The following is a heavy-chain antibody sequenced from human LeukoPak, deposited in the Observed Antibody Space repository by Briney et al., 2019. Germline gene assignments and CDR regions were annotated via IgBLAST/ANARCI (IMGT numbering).Heavy chain of an antibody. V-gene: IGHV4-59*01. CDR3: AREEIYDSSGYYSYYFDY. D-gene: IGHD3-22*01. Sequence: SETLSLICTVSGGSISSYYWSWIRQPPGKGLEWIGYIYYSGSTNYNPSLKSRVTISVDTSKNQFSLKLSSVTAADTAVYYCAREEIYDSSGYYSYYFDYWGQGTLVTVSS. CDR1: GGSISSYY. CDR2: IYYSGST. J-gene: IGHJ4*02.